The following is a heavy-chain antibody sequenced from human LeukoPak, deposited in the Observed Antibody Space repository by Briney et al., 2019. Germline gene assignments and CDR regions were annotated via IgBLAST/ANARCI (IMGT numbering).Heavy chain of an antibody. CDR2: ISFNEGST. D-gene: IGHD2-15*01. CDR1: GFTFSNYA. V-gene: IGHV3-23*01. J-gene: IGHJ4*02. CDR3: AKGRGYCTGGSCYCDY. Sequence: GRSLRLSCTASGFTFSNYAVRAVRHAPARGLECGSTISFNEGSTYYADSVKDRFTIPRDNPKNTLYLQMNILRFQDTPIYYFAKGRGYCTGGSCYCDYWAQGTLVSVST.